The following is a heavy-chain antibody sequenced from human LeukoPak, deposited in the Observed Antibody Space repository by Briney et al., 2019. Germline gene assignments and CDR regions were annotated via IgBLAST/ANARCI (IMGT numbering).Heavy chain of an antibody. CDR1: GFTFSSYW. J-gene: IGHJ4*02. V-gene: IGHV3-23*01. CDR3: AKLPGRAADY. CDR2: ISDSGGGT. Sequence: PGGSLRLSCAASGFTFSSYWMNWARQAPGKGLEWVSGISDSGGGTYYADSVKGRFTISRDNSKNTLYLQMNSLRAEDTAVYYCAKLPGRAADYWGQGTLVTVSS.